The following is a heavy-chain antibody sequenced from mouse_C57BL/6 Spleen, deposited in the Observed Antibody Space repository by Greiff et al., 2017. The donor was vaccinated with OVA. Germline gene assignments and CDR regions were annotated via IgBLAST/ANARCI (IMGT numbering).Heavy chain of an antibody. Sequence: EVKVVESEGGLVQPGSSMKLSCTASGFTFSDYYMAWVRQVPEKGLEWVANINYDGSSTYYLDSLKSRFIISRDNAKNILYPQMSSLKSEDTATYYCAREEDGFYAMDYWGQGTSVTVSS. J-gene: IGHJ4*01. D-gene: IGHD2-3*01. CDR1: GFTFSDYY. V-gene: IGHV5-16*01. CDR3: AREEDGFYAMDY. CDR2: INYDGSST.